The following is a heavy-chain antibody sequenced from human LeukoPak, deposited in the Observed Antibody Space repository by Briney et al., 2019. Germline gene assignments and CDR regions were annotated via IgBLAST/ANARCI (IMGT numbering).Heavy chain of an antibody. V-gene: IGHV4-59*08. J-gene: IGHJ4*02. CDR3: ARLLACGRAPCRTARFQFDS. D-gene: IGHD3-3*01. CDR2: IYYSGST. Sequence: SETLSLTCTVSGGSISSYYWSWIRQPPGKGLEWIGYIYYSGSTNYNPSLKSRVAISVDTSKNQFSLKLTSIIAADTAVYYCARLLACGRAPCRTARFQFDSWGQGTLVAVSS. CDR1: GGSISSYY.